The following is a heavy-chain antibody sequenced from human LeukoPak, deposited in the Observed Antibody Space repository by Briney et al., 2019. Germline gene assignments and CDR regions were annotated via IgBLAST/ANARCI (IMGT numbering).Heavy chain of an antibody. CDR1: GGSFSGYY. CDR3: ARRGDSSGRGYYFDY. J-gene: IGHJ4*02. CDR2: INHSGST. V-gene: IGHV4-34*01. Sequence: PSETLSLTCAVYGGSFSGYYWSWIRQPPGKGLEWIGEINHSGSTNYNPSLKSRVTISVDTSKNQFSLELSSVTAADTAVYYCARRGDSSGRGYYFDYWGQGTLVTVSS. D-gene: IGHD6-19*01.